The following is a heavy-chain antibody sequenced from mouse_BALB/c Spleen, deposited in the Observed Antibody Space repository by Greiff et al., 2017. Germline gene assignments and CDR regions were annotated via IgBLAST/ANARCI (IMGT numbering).Heavy chain of an antibody. CDR2: ISDGGSYT. Sequence: EVQRVESGGGLVKPGGSLKLSCAASGFTFSDYYMYWVRQTPEKRLEWVATISDGGSYTYYPDSVKGRFTISRDNAKNNLYLQMSSLKSEDTAMYYCARDTDFDYWGQGTTLTVSS. D-gene: IGHD1-1*01. CDR1: GFTFSDYY. V-gene: IGHV5-4*02. J-gene: IGHJ2*01. CDR3: ARDTDFDY.